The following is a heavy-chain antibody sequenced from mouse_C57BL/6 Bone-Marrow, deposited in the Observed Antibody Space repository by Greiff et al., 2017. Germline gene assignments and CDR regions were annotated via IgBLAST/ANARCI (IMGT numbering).Heavy chain of an antibody. Sequence: DVKLQESGTVLARPGASVKMSCKTSGYTFTSYWMHWVKQRPGQGLEWIGAIYPGNSDTSYNQKFKGKAKLTAVTSASTAYMELSSLTNEDSAVYYCTRRGFYYYGSSFFPWFAYWGQGTLVTVSA. J-gene: IGHJ3*01. V-gene: IGHV1-5*01. D-gene: IGHD1-1*01. CDR3: TRRGFYYYGSSFFPWFAY. CDR1: GYTFTSYW. CDR2: IYPGNSDT.